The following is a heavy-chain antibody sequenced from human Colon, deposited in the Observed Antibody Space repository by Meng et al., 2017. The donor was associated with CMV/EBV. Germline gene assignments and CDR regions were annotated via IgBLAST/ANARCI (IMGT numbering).Heavy chain of an antibody. CDR3: ARGRRYSPNSRCYFFDH. D-gene: IGHD3-9*01. V-gene: IGHV3-66*02. CDR1: GLTLSSMY. J-gene: IGHJ4*02. CDR2: FYSGNTT. Sequence: GESLKISCAGSGLTLSSMYMHWVRQAPGKGLEWVAVFYSGNTTNYADSLKGRFTVSRDNSKNTLYLQMNSLRVEDTAIYYCARGRRYSPNSRCYFFDHWGQGTLVTVSS.